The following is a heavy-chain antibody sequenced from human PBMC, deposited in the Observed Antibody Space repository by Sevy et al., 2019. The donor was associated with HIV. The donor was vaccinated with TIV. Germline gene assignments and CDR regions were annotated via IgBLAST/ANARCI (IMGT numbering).Heavy chain of an antibody. D-gene: IGHD3-22*01. V-gene: IGHV4-31*03. J-gene: IGHJ1*01. Sequence: SETLSLTCIVSGGSITIAGYYWSWIRQHPGKGLELIGHIYYSGVTYYNPSLKSRLIISVDTSKNQFSLKLSSVTAADTAVYYCARAPVAADDTGYFQHWGQGTLVTVSS. CDR1: GGSITIAGYY. CDR2: IYYSGVT. CDR3: ARAPVAADDTGYFQH.